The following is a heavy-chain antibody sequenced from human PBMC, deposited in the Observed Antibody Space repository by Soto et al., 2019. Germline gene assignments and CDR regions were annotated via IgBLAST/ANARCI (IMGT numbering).Heavy chain of an antibody. CDR1: GYTFTGYY. CDR2: INPNSGGT. D-gene: IGHD3-9*01. V-gene: IGHV1-2*04. CDR3: ARDLSVLRYFDWSNYYYGMDV. Sequence: ASVKVSCKVSGYTFTGYYMHWVRQAPGQGLEWMGWINPNSGGTNYAQKFQGWVTMTRDTSISTAYMELSRLRSDDTAVYYCARDLSVLRYFDWSNYYYGMDVWGQGTTVTVSS. J-gene: IGHJ6*02.